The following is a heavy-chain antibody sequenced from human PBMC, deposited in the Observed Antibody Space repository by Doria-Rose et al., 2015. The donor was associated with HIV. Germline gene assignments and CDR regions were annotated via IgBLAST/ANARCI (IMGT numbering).Heavy chain of an antibody. J-gene: IGHJ4*02. CDR1: GDSIHNFY. Sequence: LTCTVSGDSIHNFYWTWVRQAAGKGLEWIGRIYSTGSTNYNPSLQSRVTISIDTSRSQFSLSLRSVTAADTAFYFCARDRGDYWGQGALVTVSS. V-gene: IGHV4-4*07. CDR2: IYSTGST. CDR3: ARDRGDY.